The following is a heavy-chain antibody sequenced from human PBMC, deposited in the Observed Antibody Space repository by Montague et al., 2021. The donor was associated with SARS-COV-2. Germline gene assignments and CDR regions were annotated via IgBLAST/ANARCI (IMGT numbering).Heavy chain of an antibody. D-gene: IGHD2-15*01. CDR1: GASITSSNW. J-gene: IGHJ5*02. CDR2: IYHSGST. Sequence: SETLSLTCTVSGASITSSNWWNWVRQPPGKGLEWIGQIYHSGSTNYNPSLKSRPTLSLAKSKNQFSLSLSSVTAADTAVYYCARQIQQVVLSPAKLTNWFDPWGLGTLVTVAS. CDR3: ARQIQQVVLSPAKLTNWFDP. V-gene: IGHV4-4*02.